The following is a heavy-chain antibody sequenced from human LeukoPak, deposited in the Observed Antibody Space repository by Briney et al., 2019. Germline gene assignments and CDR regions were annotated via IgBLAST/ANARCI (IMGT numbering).Heavy chain of an antibody. V-gene: IGHV3-30*18. Sequence: GGSLRLSCAASGFTFSSYGMNWVRQAPGKGLEWVAVISYDGSNKYYADSVKGRFTISRDNSKNTLYLQMNSLGAEDTAVYYCAKTGYSSSCDYWGQGTLVTVSS. CDR2: ISYDGSNK. CDR1: GFTFSSYG. J-gene: IGHJ4*02. D-gene: IGHD6-13*01. CDR3: AKTGYSSSCDY.